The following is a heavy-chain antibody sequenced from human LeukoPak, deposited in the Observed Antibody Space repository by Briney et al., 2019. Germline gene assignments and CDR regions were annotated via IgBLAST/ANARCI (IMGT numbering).Heavy chain of an antibody. CDR1: GGSISSSSYY. CDR3: ARQINQQLVADWFDP. J-gene: IGHJ5*02. Sequence: SETLSLTCTVSGGSISSSSYYWGWIRQPPGKGLEWIGSIYYSGSTYYNPSLKSRVTISVDTSKNQFSLKLSSVTAADTAVYYCARQINQQLVADWFDPWGQGTLVTVYS. V-gene: IGHV4-39*01. CDR2: IYYSGST. D-gene: IGHD6-13*01.